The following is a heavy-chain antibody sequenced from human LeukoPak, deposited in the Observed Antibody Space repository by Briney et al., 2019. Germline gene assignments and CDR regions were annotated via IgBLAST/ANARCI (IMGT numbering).Heavy chain of an antibody. D-gene: IGHD1-26*01. CDR1: GGSISSHY. CDR3: ARVHSALWWEPTGWFDP. Sequence: SETLSLTCTVSGGSISSHYWSWIRQPPGKGLEWIGYIYYSGSTNNNPSLKSRVTISVDTSKNQFSLKLSSVTAADTAVYYCARVHSALWWEPTGWFDPWGQGTLVTVSS. J-gene: IGHJ5*02. V-gene: IGHV4-59*11. CDR2: IYYSGST.